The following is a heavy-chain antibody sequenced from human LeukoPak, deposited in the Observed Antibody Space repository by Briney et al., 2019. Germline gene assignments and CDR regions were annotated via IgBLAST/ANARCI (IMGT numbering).Heavy chain of an antibody. Sequence: ASVKVSCKASGYTFTSYGISWVRQAPGQGLEWMGWISAYNGNTNYAQKLQGRVTMTTDTSTSTAYMELRSLRSDDTAVYYYARVRLVWFGEFIPYWFDPWGQGTLVTVSS. V-gene: IGHV1-18*01. CDR1: GYTFTSYG. CDR3: ARVRLVWFGEFIPYWFDP. D-gene: IGHD3-10*01. CDR2: ISAYNGNT. J-gene: IGHJ5*02.